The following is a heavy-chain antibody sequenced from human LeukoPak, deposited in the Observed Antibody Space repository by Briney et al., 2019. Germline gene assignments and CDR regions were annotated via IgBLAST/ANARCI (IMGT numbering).Heavy chain of an antibody. Sequence: SETLSLTCTVSGGSISSGSYYWSWIRQPAGKGLEWIGRIYTSGSTNYNPSLKSRVTISVDTSKNQFSLKLSSVTAADTAVYYCARFKPLWKYNWFDPWGQGTLVTVSS. D-gene: IGHD1-1*01. J-gene: IGHJ5*02. CDR2: IYTSGST. V-gene: IGHV4-61*02. CDR3: ARFKPLWKYNWFDP. CDR1: GGSISSGSYY.